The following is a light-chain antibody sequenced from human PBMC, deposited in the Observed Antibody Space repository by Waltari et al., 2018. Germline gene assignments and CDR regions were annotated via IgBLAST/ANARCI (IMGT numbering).Light chain of an antibody. J-gene: IGLJ3*02. CDR1: SSDVGSYNL. CDR2: EIS. V-gene: IGLV2-23*02. Sequence: QSALTQPASVSGSPGQSITLSCTGTSSDVGSYNLVSWYQHHPGKAPKLMIYEISKRPSGVSYLFSASRSGNTASLTISGLLGEDEADYYCCSYAGSSTWVFGGGTKLTVL. CDR3: CSYAGSSTWV.